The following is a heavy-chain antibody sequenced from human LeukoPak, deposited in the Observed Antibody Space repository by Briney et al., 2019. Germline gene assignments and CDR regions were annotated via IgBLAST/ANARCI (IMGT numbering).Heavy chain of an antibody. V-gene: IGHV1-18*01. CDR1: GYIFTDYG. CDR2: GSTLNDNR. J-gene: IGHJ3*02. CDR3: ARDAVGAKCFDI. D-gene: IGHD1-26*01. Sequence: ASVKVSCKASGYIFTDYGINWVRQAPGQGLEWMGWGSTLNDNRYYGQRFQGRVTMTTDPSTTTVYMELSSLRSDDTAVYYCARDAVGAKCFDIWGQGTMATASS.